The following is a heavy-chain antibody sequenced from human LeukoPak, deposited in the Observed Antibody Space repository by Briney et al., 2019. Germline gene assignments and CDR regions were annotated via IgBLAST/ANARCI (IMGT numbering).Heavy chain of an antibody. J-gene: IGHJ3*02. CDR1: GYTFSGYY. Sequence: APVKVSCKASGYTFSGYYMHWVRQAPGQGLEWMGWISAYNGNTNYAQELQGRVTMTTDTSTSTAYMELRSLRSDDTAVYYCARDQNPYTAMARGAFDIWGQGTMVTVSS. D-gene: IGHD5-18*01. CDR3: ARDQNPYTAMARGAFDI. CDR2: ISAYNGNT. V-gene: IGHV1-18*04.